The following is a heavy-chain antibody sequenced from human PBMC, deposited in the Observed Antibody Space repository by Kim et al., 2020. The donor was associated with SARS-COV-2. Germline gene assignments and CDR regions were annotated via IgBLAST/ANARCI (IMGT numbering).Heavy chain of an antibody. CDR1: GFTFSSYA. CDR2: ISGSGGST. V-gene: IGHV3-23*01. Sequence: GGSLRLSCAASGFTFSSYAMSWVRQAPGKGLEWVSAISGSGGSTYYADSVKGRFTISRDNSKNTLYRQMNSLRAEDTAVYYCAKDRGRIVATSPHDAFDIWGQGTMGTVSS. D-gene: IGHD5-12*01. J-gene: IGHJ3*02. CDR3: AKDRGRIVATSPHDAFDI.